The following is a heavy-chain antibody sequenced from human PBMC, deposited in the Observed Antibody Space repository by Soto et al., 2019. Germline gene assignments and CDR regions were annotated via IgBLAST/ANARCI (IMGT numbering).Heavy chain of an antibody. CDR2: INHSGST. CDR1: GGSFSGYY. D-gene: IGHD3-16*02. V-gene: IGHV4-34*01. CDR3: ARGAHYDYIWGSYRPSPPLHY. J-gene: IGHJ4*02. Sequence: SETLSLTCAVYGGSFSGYYWSWIRQPPGKGLEWIGEINHSGSTNYNPSLKSRVTISVDTSKNQFSLKLSSVTAADTAVYYCARGAHYDYIWGSYRPSPPLHYWGQGTLVTVSS.